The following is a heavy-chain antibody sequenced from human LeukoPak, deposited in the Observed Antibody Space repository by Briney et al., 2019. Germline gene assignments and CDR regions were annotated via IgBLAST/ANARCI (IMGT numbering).Heavy chain of an antibody. V-gene: IGHV3-74*01. CDR1: GFSFSGHW. J-gene: IGHJ4*02. CDR3: ARGRPHGNDY. Sequence: GGSLRLSCIASGFSFSGHWMNWVRQAPGKGLVWVSRIASDGSSTTYADSVKGRFSISRDNAKNTLYLQMNSLRVEDTAVYYCARGRPHGNDYWGQGTLVTVSS. CDR2: IASDGSST. D-gene: IGHD4-23*01.